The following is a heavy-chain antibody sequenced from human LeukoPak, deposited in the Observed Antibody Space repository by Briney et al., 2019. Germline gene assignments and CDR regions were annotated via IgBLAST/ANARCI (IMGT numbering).Heavy chain of an antibody. D-gene: IGHD1-14*01. CDR3: ARGLGIEASLRFDP. CDR2: IYYSGST. J-gene: IGHJ5*02. CDR1: GGSISSGGYY. V-gene: IGHV4-31*03. Sequence: KPSETLSLTCTVSGGSISSGGYYWSWIRQHPGKGLEWIGYIYYSGSTYYNPSLKSRVTISVDTSKNQFSLKLSSVTAADTAVYYCARGLGIEASLRFDPWGQGTPVTVSS.